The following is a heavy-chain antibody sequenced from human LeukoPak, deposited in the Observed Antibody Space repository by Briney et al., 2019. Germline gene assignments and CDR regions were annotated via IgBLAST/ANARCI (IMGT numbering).Heavy chain of an antibody. CDR1: GYSLTSHW. Sequence: GEPLKISGKGSGYSLTSHWFAWVRPMPGKGLEGRGINYPGDSDNRYSPFFRGDVTMSAATPISPAYLQWSSLKASDTAMYYWARRDKRYYYDGSAKYNWFDPWGQGTLVTVSS. V-gene: IGHV5-51*01. CDR2: NYPGDSDN. CDR3: ARRDKRYYYDGSAKYNWFDP. D-gene: IGHD3-22*01. J-gene: IGHJ5*02.